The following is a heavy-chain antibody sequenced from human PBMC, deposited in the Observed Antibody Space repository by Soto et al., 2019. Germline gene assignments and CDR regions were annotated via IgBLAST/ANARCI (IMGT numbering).Heavy chain of an antibody. CDR3: VRMASSGTLNWFDP. CDR2: MNPNSGNT. J-gene: IGHJ5*02. Sequence: GASVKVSCKASESTFMNYVISWVRQATGQGPEWMGWMNPNSGNTGYALKFQGRVSMTRNTSIYTVYLELNSLASDDTAVYYCVRMASSGTLNWFDPWGQGTLVIVSS. D-gene: IGHD1-1*01. V-gene: IGHV1-8*01. CDR1: ESTFMNYV.